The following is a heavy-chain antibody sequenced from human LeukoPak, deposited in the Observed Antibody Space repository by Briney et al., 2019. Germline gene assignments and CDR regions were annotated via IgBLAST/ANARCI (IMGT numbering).Heavy chain of an antibody. Sequence: GGSLRLSCAASGFTFNNYVMSWVRQAPGKGLEWVSGISSGAVSTYYADSVKGRFTISRDNSKATLFLQMNSLRVDDSAVYYCARDQPSAYYDFWSGYYDYYYGMDVWGQGTTVTVSS. CDR1: GFTFNNYV. CDR3: ARDQPSAYYDFWSGYYDYYYGMDV. J-gene: IGHJ6*02. V-gene: IGHV3-23*01. CDR2: ISSGAVST. D-gene: IGHD3-3*01.